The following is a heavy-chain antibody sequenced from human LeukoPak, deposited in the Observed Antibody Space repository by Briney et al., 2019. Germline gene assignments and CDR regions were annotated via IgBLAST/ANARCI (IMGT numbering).Heavy chain of an antibody. CDR1: GFSFSSSW. J-gene: IGHJ4*02. D-gene: IGHD3-9*01. V-gene: IGHV3-74*01. CDR2: IYSDGSGT. Sequence: PGGSLRLSCVASGFSFSSSWMHWVRQTPGKGLVWVSRIYSDGSGTTYADSVKGRFTISRDNSKNTLYLQMNSLRAEDTAVYYCAKTLLRYFDWADFDYWGQGTLVTVSS. CDR3: AKTLLRYFDWADFDY.